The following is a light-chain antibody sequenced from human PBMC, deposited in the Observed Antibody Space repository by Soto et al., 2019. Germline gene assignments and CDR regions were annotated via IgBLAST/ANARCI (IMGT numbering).Light chain of an antibody. CDR3: HQYNNGPPWT. CDR1: QSVFSN. CDR2: GAS. Sequence: EIVTTQSPATLSLSPGERATLSCRTSQSVFSNLAWYQQKPGQAPRLLIYGASTRATGIAGRFSGSGSGTEFTLTISSLQSEDFAVYYCHQYNNGPPWTFGQGTNVEI. J-gene: IGKJ1*01. V-gene: IGKV3-15*01.